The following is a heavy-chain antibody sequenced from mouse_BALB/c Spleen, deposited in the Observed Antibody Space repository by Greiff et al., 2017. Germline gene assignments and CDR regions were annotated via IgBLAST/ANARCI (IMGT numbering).Heavy chain of an antibody. CDR2: IDPFNGGT. CDR3: ARGWFAY. Sequence: EVQLQESGPELMKPGASVKISCKASGYSFTSYYMHWVKQSHGKSLEWIGYIDPFNGGTSYNQKFKGKATLTVDKSSSTAYMHLSSLTSEDSAVYYCARGWFAYWGQGTLVTVSA. V-gene: IGHV1S135*01. CDR1: GYSFTSYY. J-gene: IGHJ3*01.